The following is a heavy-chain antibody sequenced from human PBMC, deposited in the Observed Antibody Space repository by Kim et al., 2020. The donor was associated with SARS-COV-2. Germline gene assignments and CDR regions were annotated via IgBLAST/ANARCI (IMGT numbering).Heavy chain of an antibody. CDR1: GFTFSSYA. CDR2: ISYDGSNK. J-gene: IGHJ6*02. Sequence: GGSLRLSCAASGFTFSSYAMHWVRQAPGKGLEWVAVISYDGSNKYYADSVKGRFTISRDNSKNTLYLQMNSLRAEDTAVYYCARCSGWTGYYYYGMDVWGQGTTVTVSS. D-gene: IGHD6-19*01. V-gene: IGHV3-30*04. CDR3: ARCSGWTGYYYYGMDV.